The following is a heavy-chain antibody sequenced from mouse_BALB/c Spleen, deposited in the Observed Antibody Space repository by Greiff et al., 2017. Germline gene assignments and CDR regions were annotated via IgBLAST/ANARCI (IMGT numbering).Heavy chain of an antibody. J-gene: IGHJ2*01. CDR1: GYSITSGYS. V-gene: IGHV3-1*02. Sequence: EVQLQESGPDLVKPSQSLSLTCTVTGYSITSGYSWHWIRQFQGNKLEWMGYIHYSGSTNYNPSLKSRISITRDTSKNQFFLQLNSVTTEDTATYYCARLITVVAGDYWGQGTTLTVSS. CDR3: ARLITVVAGDY. D-gene: IGHD1-1*01. CDR2: IHYSGST.